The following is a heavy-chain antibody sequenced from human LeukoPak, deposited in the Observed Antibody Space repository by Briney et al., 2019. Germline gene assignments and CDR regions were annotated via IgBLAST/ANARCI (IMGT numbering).Heavy chain of an antibody. CDR3: ARDLGYCSSTSCYGWFDP. J-gene: IGHJ5*02. V-gene: IGHV4-4*07. CDR1: GGSISNYY. CDR2: IYSTGST. Sequence: SETLSLTCTVSGGSISNYYWSWIRQPAGKGLEWIGRIYSTGSTNYNPSLKSRVTISVDTSKNQFSLKLSSVTAADTAVYYCARDLGYCSSTSCYGWFDPWGQGTLVTVSS. D-gene: IGHD2-2*03.